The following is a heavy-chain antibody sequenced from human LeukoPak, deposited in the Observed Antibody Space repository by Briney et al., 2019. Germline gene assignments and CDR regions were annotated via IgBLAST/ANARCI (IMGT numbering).Heavy chain of an antibody. J-gene: IGHJ4*02. D-gene: IGHD1-26*01. Sequence: PGGSLRLSCGASGFTFTNFVMTWVRQAPGKGLEWVSSISGGGTTTFYADSVRGRFTISRDNSRDTVSLQMSSLRVEDTAMYYCAKYFLSGSYYHFDSWGQGTQVTVSP. CDR3: AKYFLSGSYYHFDS. V-gene: IGHV3-23*01. CDR2: ISGGGTTT. CDR1: GFTFTNFV.